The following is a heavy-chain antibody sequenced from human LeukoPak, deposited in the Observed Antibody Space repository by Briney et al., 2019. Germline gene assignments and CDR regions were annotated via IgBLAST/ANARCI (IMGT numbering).Heavy chain of an antibody. J-gene: IGHJ4*02. Sequence: GGSLRLSCAASGFTFSSYSMNWVRQAPGEGLQWVSGISGSGSSTYYADSVKGRFTISRDNSKNTLYLQMNSLRAEDTAVYYCAKEEGPLYYFDYWGQGTLVTVSS. CDR3: AKEEGPLYYFDY. CDR1: GFTFSSYS. CDR2: ISGSGSST. V-gene: IGHV3-23*01.